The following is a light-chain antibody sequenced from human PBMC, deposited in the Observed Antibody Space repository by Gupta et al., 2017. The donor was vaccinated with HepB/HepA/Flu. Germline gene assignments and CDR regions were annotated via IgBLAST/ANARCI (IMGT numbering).Light chain of an antibody. CDR2: RND. CDR3: QVWDTNTVV. V-gene: IGLV3-9*01. Sequence: SYAVTPPLSVSVALGQTASITCGGDNIGTKKVHWYQQKSGQAPVVVVYRNDNRPSGIPERLSGSNSGNTATLTISRAQAGDEADYYCQVWDTNTVVFGGGTKVTVL. CDR1: NIGTKK. J-gene: IGLJ2*01.